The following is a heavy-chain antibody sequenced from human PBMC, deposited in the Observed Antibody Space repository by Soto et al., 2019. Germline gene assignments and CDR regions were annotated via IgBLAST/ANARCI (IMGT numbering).Heavy chain of an antibody. CDR1: GGSISSSSYY. CDR3: ARHSKAAAWDFDY. V-gene: IGHV4-39*01. CDR2: IYYSGST. D-gene: IGHD6-25*01. Sequence: SETLSLTCTVSGGSISSSSYYWGWIRQPPGKGLEWIGSIYYSGSTYYNPSLKSRVTISVDTSKNQFSLKLSSVTAADTAVYYCARHSKAAAWDFDYWGQGTLVTVSS. J-gene: IGHJ4*02.